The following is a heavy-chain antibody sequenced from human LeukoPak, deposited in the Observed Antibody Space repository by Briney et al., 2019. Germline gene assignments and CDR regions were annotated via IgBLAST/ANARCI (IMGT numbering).Heavy chain of an antibody. V-gene: IGHV3-23*01. CDR3: AKDYDFWSGTGPI. J-gene: IGHJ3*02. CDR1: GFTFSSYA. CDR2: IRGSSGST. D-gene: IGHD3-3*01. Sequence: SGGSLRLSCAASGFTFSSYAMSWVRQAPGKGLEWVSAIRGSSGSTYYADSVKGRFTIPRDNSKNTLYLQMNSLRAEDTAVYYCAKDYDFWSGTGPIWGQGTMVDVPS.